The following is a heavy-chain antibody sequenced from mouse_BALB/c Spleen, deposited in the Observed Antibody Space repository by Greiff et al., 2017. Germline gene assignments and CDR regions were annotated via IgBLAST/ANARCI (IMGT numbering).Heavy chain of an antibody. CDR3: ARDREGNSLAWFAY. D-gene: IGHD2-1*01. CDR1: GFTFSDYY. CDR2: ISDGGSYT. V-gene: IGHV5-4*02. J-gene: IGHJ3*01. Sequence: EVKLVESGGGLVKPGGSLKLSCAASGFTFSDYYMYWVRQTPEKRLEWVATISDGGSYTYYPDSVKGRFTISRDNAKNNLYLQMSSLKSEDTAMYYCARDREGNSLAWFAYWGQGTLVTVSA.